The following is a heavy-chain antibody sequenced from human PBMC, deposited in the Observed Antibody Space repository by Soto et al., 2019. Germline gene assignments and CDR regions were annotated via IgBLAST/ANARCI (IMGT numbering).Heavy chain of an antibody. V-gene: IGHV1-18*01. CDR2: ISAYNGNT. Sequence: QVQLVQSGTEVRKPGASVKVSCKASGYNFVNYGITWVRQAPGQGLERMGWISAYNGNTDYEQKFQGRITMTTDTSQSTAYLELGSLRSDDTAVYYCARDGGTVAALPGGFWGQGTLVSVSS. D-gene: IGHD3-16*01. CDR1: GYNFVNYG. J-gene: IGHJ4*02. CDR3: ARDGGTVAALPGGF.